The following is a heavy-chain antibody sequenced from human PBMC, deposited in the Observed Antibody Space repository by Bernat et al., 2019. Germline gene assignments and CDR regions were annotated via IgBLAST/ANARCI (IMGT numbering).Heavy chain of an antibody. J-gene: IGHJ4*02. Sequence: EVQLVESGGGLVKPGGSLRLSCAASGFTFSSYSINWVRQVPGKGLEWVSSISGSFNYIYYADSVKGRFTISRDNAKASLYLQMNNLRAEDTAVYYCAREAIVGATNKYYFDYWGQGTLVTVSS. CDR2: ISGSFNYI. D-gene: IGHD1-26*01. V-gene: IGHV3-21*01. CDR1: GFTFSSYS. CDR3: AREAIVGATNKYYFDY.